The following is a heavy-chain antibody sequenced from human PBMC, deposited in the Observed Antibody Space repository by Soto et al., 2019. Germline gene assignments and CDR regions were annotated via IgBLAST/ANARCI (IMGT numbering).Heavy chain of an antibody. D-gene: IGHD6-6*01. CDR1: GYTFTGYY. CDR3: ARDLITQLVGGMDV. V-gene: IGHV1-2*04. Sequence: RASVKVSCKASGYTFTGYYMHWVRQAPGQGLEWMGWINPNSGGTNYAQKFQGWVTMTRDTSISTAYMELSRLRSDDTAVYYCARDLITQLVGGMDVWGQGTTVTVSS. CDR2: INPNSGGT. J-gene: IGHJ6*02.